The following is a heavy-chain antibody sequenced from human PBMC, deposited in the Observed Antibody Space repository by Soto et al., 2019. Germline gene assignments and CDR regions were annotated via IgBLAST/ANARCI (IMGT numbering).Heavy chain of an antibody. D-gene: IGHD1-1*01. V-gene: IGHV2-5*02. CDR3: AHRLEIAVTGTLDY. J-gene: IGHJ4*02. Sequence: SGPTPVNPTQTLTLTCTFSGFSLTTSGVGVGWIRRPPGKALEWLALIYWDDDKRYSPSLKSRLTITKDTSKNQVVLTMTNMDPVDTATYYCAHRLEIAVTGTLDYWGQGTLVTVSS. CDR1: GFSLTTSGVG. CDR2: IYWDDDK.